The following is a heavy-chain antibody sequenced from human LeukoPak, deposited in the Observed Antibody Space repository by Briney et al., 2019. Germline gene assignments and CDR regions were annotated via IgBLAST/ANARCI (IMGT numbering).Heavy chain of an antibody. V-gene: IGHV3-7*01. J-gene: IGHJ4*02. CDR2: INQDGSEK. CDR3: ARGRLLWFGELYDFDY. Sequence: GGSLRLSCAASGFTFSSYWMSWVRQAPGKGLEWVANINQDGSEKNYVDSVKGRFTISRDNAKNSLYLQMNSLRAEDTAVYYCARGRLLWFGELYDFDYWGQGTLVTVSS. CDR1: GFTFSSYW. D-gene: IGHD3-10*01.